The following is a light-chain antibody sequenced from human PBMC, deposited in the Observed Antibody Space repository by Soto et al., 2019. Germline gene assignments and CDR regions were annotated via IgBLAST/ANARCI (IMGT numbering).Light chain of an antibody. V-gene: IGKV1-27*01. J-gene: IGKJ1*01. Sequence: DIQMTQSPSSLSASIGDRVTITCRASQGISNYLAWYQQKPGKVPKLLIYKASNLESGVPSRFSGSGSGTHFTLSISSLQAEDAATYYCQKYNGAPVTFGQGTKVDI. CDR2: KAS. CDR3: QKYNGAPVT. CDR1: QGISNY.